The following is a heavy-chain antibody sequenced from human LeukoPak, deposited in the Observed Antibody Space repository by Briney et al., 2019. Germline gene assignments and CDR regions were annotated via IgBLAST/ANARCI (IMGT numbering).Heavy chain of an antibody. J-gene: IGHJ5*02. Sequence: ASVNVSCKASGYTFTSYDINWVRQAPGQGLQLMGWVSGYNGNTNYAQKLEGRVAMTTDTSSSTAYMDLRSLRSDDTAIYYCARGDWFDPWGQGTLVTVSS. D-gene: IGHD2-21*01. V-gene: IGHV1-18*01. CDR3: ARGDWFDP. CDR1: GYTFTSYD. CDR2: VSGYNGNT.